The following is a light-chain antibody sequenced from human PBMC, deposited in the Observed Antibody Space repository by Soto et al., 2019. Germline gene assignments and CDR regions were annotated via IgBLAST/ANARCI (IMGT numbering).Light chain of an antibody. J-gene: IGLJ2*01. CDR3: SSYTTTSTVV. CDR2: EVS. CDR1: SSDVGGYNY. Sequence: QSVLTQPASVSGSPGQSISISCTGTSSDVGGYNYVSWYQQHPGKAPKLMIYEVSHRPSGVSNRFSGSKSGNTASLTISGLQTEDEADYYCSSYTTTSTVVFGGGTKLTVL. V-gene: IGLV2-14*01.